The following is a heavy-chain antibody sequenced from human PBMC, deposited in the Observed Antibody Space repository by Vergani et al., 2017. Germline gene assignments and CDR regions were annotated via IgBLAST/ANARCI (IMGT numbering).Heavy chain of an antibody. CDR2: VSPYNGNT. CDR1: GYSFINYG. V-gene: IGHV1-18*01. J-gene: IGHJ4*02. Sequence: QSQLVQSGDEVKKPGASVKVSCKTSGYSFINYGISWVRQAPGQGLEWLGWVSPYNGNTNYGQKIQGRVTMTTDTSTSTAYMELRSLRSDDTAVYYCARGIRRREWFGEFLFDYWGQGTLVTVSS. D-gene: IGHD3-10*01. CDR3: ARGIRRREWFGEFLFDY.